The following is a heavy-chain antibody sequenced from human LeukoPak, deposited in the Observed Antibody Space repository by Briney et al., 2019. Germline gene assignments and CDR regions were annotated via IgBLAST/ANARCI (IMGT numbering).Heavy chain of an antibody. D-gene: IGHD2-2*01. CDR1: GGSISSYY. V-gene: IGHV4-59*01. CDR2: IYYSGST. Sequence: SETLSLTCTVSGGSISSYYWSWIRQPPGKGLEWIGYIYYSGSTNYNPPLKSRVTISVDTSKNQFSLKLSSVTAADTAVYYCARAVPDCSSTSCYVSSSGYYYYGMDVWGQGTTVTVSS. J-gene: IGHJ6*02. CDR3: ARAVPDCSSTSCYVSSSGYYYYGMDV.